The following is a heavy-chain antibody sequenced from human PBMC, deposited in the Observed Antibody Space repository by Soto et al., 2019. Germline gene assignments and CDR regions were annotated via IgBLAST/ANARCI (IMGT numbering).Heavy chain of an antibody. CDR1: GGSFSSGDYY. CDR3: ARIHFGDEPSYYYYGMDV. V-gene: IGHV4-30-4*01. Sequence: QVQLQESGPGVVKPSQTLSLTCTVSGGSFSSGDYYWSWVRQPPGKGLEWIGYIYYTGSTFNNPSLKSRVSISIYTSKPQFSLKLSSVTAADTAVYYCARIHFGDEPSYYYYGMDVWGQGTTVTVSS. CDR2: IYYTGST. D-gene: IGHD4-17*01. J-gene: IGHJ6*02.